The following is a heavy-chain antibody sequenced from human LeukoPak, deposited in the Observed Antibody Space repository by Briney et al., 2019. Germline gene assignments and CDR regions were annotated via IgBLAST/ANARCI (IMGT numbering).Heavy chain of an antibody. V-gene: IGHV1-69*13. Sequence: GASVKVSCKTSGYTFIKYYIHLVRQAPGQGLEWMGGIIPIFGTANYAQKFQGRVTITADESTSTAYMELSSLRSEDTAVYYCARAVVPAAIGGWYYWGQGTLVTVSS. CDR3: ARAVVPAAIGGWYY. CDR1: GYTFIKYY. CDR2: IIPIFGTA. J-gene: IGHJ4*02. D-gene: IGHD2-2*01.